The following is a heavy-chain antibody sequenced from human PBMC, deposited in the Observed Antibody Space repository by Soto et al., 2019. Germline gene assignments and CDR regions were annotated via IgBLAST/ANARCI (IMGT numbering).Heavy chain of an antibody. J-gene: IGHJ4*02. V-gene: IGHV1-18*04. CDR3: ARLNSEYAVDY. CDR2: ISTWNDGK. D-gene: IGHD1-26*01. Sequence: QVQLVQSGAEVKEPGASVKVSCKPSGYTFTDYGFTWMRQAPGQGPEWMGWISTWNDGKSDAQKFRGRVTMTRDTSTRTAYMEVRSLRADDTAVYYWARLNSEYAVDYWGQGTLVTVSS. CDR1: GYTFTDYG.